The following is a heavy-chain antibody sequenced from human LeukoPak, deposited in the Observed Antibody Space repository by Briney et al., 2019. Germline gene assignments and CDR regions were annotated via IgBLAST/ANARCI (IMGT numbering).Heavy chain of an antibody. CDR3: AGHPRRSGSAPFDY. Sequence: PSETLSLACTVSGGSISSYYWSWIRQPPGKGLEWIGYIYYSGSTNYNPSLKSRVTISVDTSKNQFSLKLSSVTAADTAVYYCAGHPRRSGSAPFDYWGQGTLVTVSS. CDR2: IYYSGST. V-gene: IGHV4-59*08. D-gene: IGHD3-10*01. J-gene: IGHJ4*02. CDR1: GGSISSYY.